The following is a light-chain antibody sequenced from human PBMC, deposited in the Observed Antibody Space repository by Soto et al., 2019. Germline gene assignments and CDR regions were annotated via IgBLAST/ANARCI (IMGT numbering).Light chain of an antibody. CDR1: SSDVGGYNY. V-gene: IGLV2-14*01. CDR3: CSYAGDKTYV. Sequence: QSALTQPASVSGSPGQSITISCTGTSSDVGGYNYVSWYQQHPGKAPKLMIYEVSNRPSGVSNRFSGSQPGNTASLTVSGLQAEDEADYYCCSYAGDKTYVFGSGTKLTVL. CDR2: EVS. J-gene: IGLJ1*01.